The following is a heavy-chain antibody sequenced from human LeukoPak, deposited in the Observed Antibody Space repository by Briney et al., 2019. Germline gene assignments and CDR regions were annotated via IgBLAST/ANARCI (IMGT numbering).Heavy chain of an antibody. CDR2: ISYSGST. D-gene: IGHD6-6*01. CDR1: GGSISSRPYY. Sequence: SETLSLTCTVSGGSISSRPYYWGWVRQPPGKGLEWIGTISYSGSTYYNPSLKSRVTISVDTSKNQFSLKLSSVTAADTAVYYCARDYHYSSSSYWGQGTLVTVSS. V-gene: IGHV4-39*07. CDR3: ARDYHYSSSSY. J-gene: IGHJ4*02.